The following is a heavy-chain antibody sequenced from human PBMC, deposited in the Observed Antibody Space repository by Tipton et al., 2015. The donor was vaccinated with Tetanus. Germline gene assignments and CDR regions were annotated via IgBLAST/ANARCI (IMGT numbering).Heavy chain of an antibody. CDR3: ARANYEPSRKGPFDG. Sequence: LRLSCTVSGGSFRGGDYHWIWLRQPPGMGLEWHVNISNSGSSNSNYSHKSRIFISRDTSKNQFSQRLSSAAAAASALYSWARANYEPSRKGPFDGWGQVALVTVSS. CDR1: GGSFRGGDYH. V-gene: IGHV4-61*08. CDR2: ISNSGSS. D-gene: IGHD1-7*01. J-gene: IGHJ4*02.